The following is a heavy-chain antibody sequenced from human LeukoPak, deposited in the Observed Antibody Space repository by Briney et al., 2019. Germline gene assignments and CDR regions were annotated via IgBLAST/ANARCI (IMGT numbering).Heavy chain of an antibody. CDR3: ARVFGSGWYYYMDV. D-gene: IGHD6-19*01. CDR1: GDSISSGDYY. V-gene: IGHV4-61*02. J-gene: IGHJ6*03. CDR2: ISSSGST. Sequence: SETLSLTCTVSGDSISSGDYYWSWIRQPAGKGLEWIGRISSSGSTNYNPSLKSRVTISVDTSKNQFSLKLSSVTAADTAVYYCARVFGSGWYYYMDVWGKGTTVTVSS.